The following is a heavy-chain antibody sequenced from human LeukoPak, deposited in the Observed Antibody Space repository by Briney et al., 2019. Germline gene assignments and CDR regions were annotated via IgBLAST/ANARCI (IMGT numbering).Heavy chain of an antibody. CDR2: MNPNSGNT. Sequence: ASVKLSCKASGYTFTSYDINWVRQATGQGLEWMGWMNPNSGNTGYAQKIQGRVTMTRNTSISTAYMELSSLITEDPAVNYRAAERALISWGQGSLVTVSS. CDR1: GYTFTSYD. D-gene: IGHD2-8*01. J-gene: IGHJ5*02. CDR3: AAERALIS. V-gene: IGHV1-8*01.